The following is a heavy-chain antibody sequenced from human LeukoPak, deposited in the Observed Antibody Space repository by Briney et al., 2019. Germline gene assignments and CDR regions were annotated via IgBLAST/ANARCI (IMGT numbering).Heavy chain of an antibody. CDR3: ASYQLLISWFDP. CDR1: GGSFSGYY. J-gene: IGHJ5*02. V-gene: IGHV4-34*01. D-gene: IGHD2-2*01. CDR2: INHSGST. Sequence: SETLSLTCAVYGGSFSGYYWSWIRQPPGKGLEWIGEINHSGSTNYNPSPKSRVTISVDTSKNQFSLKLSSVTAADTAVYYCASYQLLISWFDPWGQGTLVTVSS.